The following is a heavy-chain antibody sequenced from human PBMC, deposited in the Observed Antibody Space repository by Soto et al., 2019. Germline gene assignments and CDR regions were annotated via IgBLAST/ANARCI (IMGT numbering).Heavy chain of an antibody. CDR3: ARVHCSAGTCLDGLDF. D-gene: IGHD2-15*01. V-gene: IGHV6-1*01. CDR2: IYYRSKWFH. Sequence: SQTLSLTCVISGDSVSSNGTCWNWIRQSPSRGLQWLGRIYYRSKWFHDYAASVESRMAINPDTSRNQFSLQLNYVTPEDTAVYYCARVHCSAGTCLDGLDFWGQGTTVTVSS. CDR1: GDSVSSNGTC. J-gene: IGHJ6*02.